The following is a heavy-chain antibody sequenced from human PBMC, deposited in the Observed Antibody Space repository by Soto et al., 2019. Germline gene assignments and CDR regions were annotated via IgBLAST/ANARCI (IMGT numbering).Heavy chain of an antibody. V-gene: IGHV3-74*01. CDR3: ARGGAMGVDY. Sequence: EVQLVESGGGVVQPGGTLRLSCTASGFTFNTHWMHWVRQAPGKGLVWVSRIYFDGITTNYADSGKGRLTVSRDNATNTVYLHVNTLRAEDTAGYYCARGGAMGVDYWGQGTLVTVSS. CDR2: IYFDGITT. CDR1: GFTFNTHW. J-gene: IGHJ4*02. D-gene: IGHD1-26*01.